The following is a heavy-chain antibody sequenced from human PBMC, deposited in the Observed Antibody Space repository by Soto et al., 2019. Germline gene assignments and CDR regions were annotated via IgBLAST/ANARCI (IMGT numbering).Heavy chain of an antibody. J-gene: IGHJ5*02. CDR1: GGSASSADHY. D-gene: IGHD1-26*01. CDR3: ARANSVSGRSWFDP. V-gene: IGHV4-31*03. Sequence: TLALTCTVSGGSASSADHYGSWIRQHPGKGLEWIGYIYYTGSTYYNPSLKSRVSISVDTSKNQFSLKLSSLTAADTAMYYCARANSVSGRSWFDPWGQGTLVTVSS. CDR2: IYYTGST.